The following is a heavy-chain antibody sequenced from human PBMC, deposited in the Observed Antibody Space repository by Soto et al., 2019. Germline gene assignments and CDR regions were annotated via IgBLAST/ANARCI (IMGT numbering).Heavy chain of an antibody. V-gene: IGHV1-18*01. Sequence: QVQLVQSGAEVKKPGASVKVSCKASGYTFTSYGISWVRQAPGQGLEWMGWISAYNGNTNYAQKLQDRVTMTTDTSTSTAYMELRSLRSDDTAVYYCARGDRLRFLEWFMGGMDVWGQGTTVTVSS. D-gene: IGHD3-3*01. CDR3: ARGDRLRFLEWFMGGMDV. CDR1: GYTFTSYG. CDR2: ISAYNGNT. J-gene: IGHJ6*02.